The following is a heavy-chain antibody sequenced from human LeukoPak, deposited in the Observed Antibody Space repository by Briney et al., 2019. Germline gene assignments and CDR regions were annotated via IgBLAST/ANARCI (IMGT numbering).Heavy chain of an antibody. CDR1: AFSVSTNY. J-gene: IGHJ6*03. V-gene: IGHV3-66*01. Sequence: GGSLRLSCAASAFSVSTNYMSWVRQAPGKELEWVSVMYTVGTTHYADSVKGRCTISRDTSTNTVYLQLNSLRAEDTATYYCAGYGGSYPYYMDVWGKGTTVTLSS. D-gene: IGHD1-26*01. CDR3: AGYGGSYPYYMDV. CDR2: MYTVGTT.